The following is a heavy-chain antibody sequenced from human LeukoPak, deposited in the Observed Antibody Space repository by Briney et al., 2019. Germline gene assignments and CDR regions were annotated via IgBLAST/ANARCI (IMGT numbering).Heavy chain of an antibody. Sequence: PGGSLRLSCAASGFTFSSYEMNWVRQAPGKGLEWVSYISVIGYNIYYADSVKGRFTISRDNSKNTLYLQMNSLKTEDTAVCYCARDYDSSGYLPDYWGQGSLVTVSS. CDR1: GFTFSSYE. CDR3: ARDYDSSGYLPDY. J-gene: IGHJ4*02. D-gene: IGHD3-22*01. CDR2: ISVIGYNI. V-gene: IGHV3-48*03.